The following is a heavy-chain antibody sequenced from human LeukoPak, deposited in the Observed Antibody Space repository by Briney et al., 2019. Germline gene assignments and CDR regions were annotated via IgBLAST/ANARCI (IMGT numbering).Heavy chain of an antibody. J-gene: IGHJ5*02. Sequence: SETLSLTCAVYGGSFSGYYWSWIRQPPGKGLEWIGEINHSGSTNYNPSLKSRVTISVDTSKNQFSLKLSSVTAADTAVYYCARGAMYYDFWNGHKPGRGWFDPWGQGTLVTVSS. D-gene: IGHD3-3*01. CDR2: INHSGST. CDR3: ARGAMYYDFWNGHKPGRGWFDP. CDR1: GGSFSGYY. V-gene: IGHV4-34*01.